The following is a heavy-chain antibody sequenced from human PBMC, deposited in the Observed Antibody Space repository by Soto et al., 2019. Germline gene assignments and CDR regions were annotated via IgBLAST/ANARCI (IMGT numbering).Heavy chain of an antibody. CDR2: INHSGST. CDR3: ARGKSPYYYYMDV. CDR1: GGSFSGYY. J-gene: IGHJ6*03. Sequence: SETLSLTCALYGGSFSGYYWSWIRQPPGKGLEWIGEINHSGSTNYNPSLKSRVTISVDTSKNQFSLKLSSVTAADTAVYYCARGKSPYYYYMDVWGKGTKVTVSS. V-gene: IGHV4-34*01.